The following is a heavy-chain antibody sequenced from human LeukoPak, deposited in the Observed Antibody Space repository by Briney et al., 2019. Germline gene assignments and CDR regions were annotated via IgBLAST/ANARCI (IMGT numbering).Heavy chain of an antibody. D-gene: IGHD4-17*01. CDR2: INHSGST. CDR3: ATAYGDPT. J-gene: IGHJ5*02. V-gene: IGHV4-34*01. Sequence: SETLSLTCAVYGGSFSGYYWSWIRQPPGKGLEWIGEINHSGSTNYNPSLKSRVTISVDTSKNQFSLKLSSVTAADTAVYYCATAYGDPTWGQGTLVTVSS. CDR1: GGSFSGYY.